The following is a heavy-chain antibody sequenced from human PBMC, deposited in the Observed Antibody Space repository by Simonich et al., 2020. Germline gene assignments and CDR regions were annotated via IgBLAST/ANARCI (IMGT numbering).Heavy chain of an antibody. CDR3: ARDGLGTAYYYYMDV. Sequence: EVQLVESGGCLVQPGGSLRLSCAASGFTFSSYWMSWGRQAPGKGLEWVANIKQDGSEKYYVDSVKGRFTISRDNAKNSLYLQMNSLRAEDTAVYYCARDGLGTAYYYYMDVWGKGTTVTVSS. CDR2: IKQDGSEK. CDR1: GFTFSSYW. D-gene: IGHD7-27*01. J-gene: IGHJ6*03. V-gene: IGHV3-7*01.